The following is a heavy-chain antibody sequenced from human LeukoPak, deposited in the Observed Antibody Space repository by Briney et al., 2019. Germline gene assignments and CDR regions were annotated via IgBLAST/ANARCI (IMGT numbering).Heavy chain of an antibody. CDR1: GLTFSSYA. V-gene: IGHV3-23*01. CDR2: ISGSGGST. Sequence: GGSLRLSCAASGLTFSSYAMSWVRQAPGKGLEWVSAISGSGGSTYYADSVKGRFTISRDNSKNTLYLQMNSLRAEDTAVYYCAKDCSSTSCYGNWFDPWGQGTLVTVSS. CDR3: AKDCSSTSCYGNWFDP. J-gene: IGHJ5*02. D-gene: IGHD2-2*01.